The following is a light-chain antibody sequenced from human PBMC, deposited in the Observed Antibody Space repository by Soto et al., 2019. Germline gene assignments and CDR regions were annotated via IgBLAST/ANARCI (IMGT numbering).Light chain of an antibody. Sequence: QSVLTQPGSVSGSPGQSITISCTGTSSDVGGYKYVSWYQHHPGKAPKLMIYEVSNRPSGVSNRFSGSKSGNTASLTISGLQAEDEADYYCSSYTTSSTWVFGGGTKPTVL. CDR1: SSDVGGYKY. CDR3: SSYTTSSTWV. J-gene: IGLJ3*02. V-gene: IGLV2-14*01. CDR2: EVS.